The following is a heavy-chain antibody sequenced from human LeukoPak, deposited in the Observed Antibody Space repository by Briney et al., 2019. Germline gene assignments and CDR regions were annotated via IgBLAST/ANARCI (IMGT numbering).Heavy chain of an antibody. V-gene: IGHV4-4*07. J-gene: IGHJ6*03. Sequence: PSETLSLTCTVSGGSISSYYWSWIRQPAGKGLEWIGRIYTSGSTNYNPSLKSRVTMSVDTSKNQFSLKLSSVTAADTAVYYCARLTRDYYYDSSGYYYYTDVWGKGTTVTISS. CDR2: IYTSGST. CDR1: GGSISSYY. D-gene: IGHD3-22*01. CDR3: ARLTRDYYYDSSGYYYYTDV.